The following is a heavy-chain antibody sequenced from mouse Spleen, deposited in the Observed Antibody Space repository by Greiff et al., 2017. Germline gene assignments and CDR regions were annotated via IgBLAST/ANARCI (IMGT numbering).Heavy chain of an antibody. V-gene: IGHV5-9-3*01. CDR2: ISSGGSYT. Sequence: EVHLVESGGGLVKPGGSLKLSCAASGFTFSSYAMSWVRQTPEKRLEWVATISSGGSYTYYPDSVKGRFTISRDNAKNTLYLQMSSLRSEDTAMYYCARHRDYYAMDYWGQGTSVTVSS. CDR1: GFTFSSYA. J-gene: IGHJ4*01. D-gene: IGHD3-1*01. CDR3: ARHRDYYAMDY.